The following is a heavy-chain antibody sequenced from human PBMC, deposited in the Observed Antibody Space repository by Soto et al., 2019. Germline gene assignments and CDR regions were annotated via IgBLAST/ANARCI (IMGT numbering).Heavy chain of an antibody. V-gene: IGHV1-69*12. CDR1: GGTFSSYA. CDR3: ARAPIRLCSGDNCYLGLDS. J-gene: IGHJ4*02. Sequence: QVQLVQSGAEVKKPGSSLKVSCKSSGGTFSSYAISWVRQAPGQGLEWLGGIIPIFNKVNYAQKSQGRVTLTADDSTSTAYMELSSLRSDDTAVYYCARAPIRLCSGDNCYLGLDSWGQGTLVIVSS. D-gene: IGHD2-15*01. CDR2: IIPIFNKV.